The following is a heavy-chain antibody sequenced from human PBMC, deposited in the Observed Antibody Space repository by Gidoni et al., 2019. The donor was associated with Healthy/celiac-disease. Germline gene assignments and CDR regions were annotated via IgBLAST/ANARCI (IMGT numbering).Heavy chain of an antibody. CDR2: ISGSGGST. CDR3: AKGPDVWGSYLYFDY. J-gene: IGHJ4*02. CDR1: GFTFSSYA. Sequence: DVQLLASGGGLLQPGASLRLSCAASGFTFSSYAMSWVRQAPGKGLEWVAAISGSGGSTYYADSVKGRFTISRDNSKNTLYLQMNSLRAEDTAVYYCAKGPDVWGSYLYFDYWGQGTLVTVSS. D-gene: IGHD3-16*01. V-gene: IGHV3-23*01.